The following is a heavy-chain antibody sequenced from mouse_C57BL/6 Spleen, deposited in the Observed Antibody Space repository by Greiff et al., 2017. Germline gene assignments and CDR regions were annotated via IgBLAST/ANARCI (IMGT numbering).Heavy chain of an antibody. V-gene: IGHV4-1*01. CDR3: ARRYYGSSYRYWYFDV. CDR2: INPDSSTI. J-gene: IGHJ1*03. CDR1: GVDFSRYW. Sequence: GVDFSRYWMSWVRRAPGKGLEWIGDINPDSSTINYAPSLKDKFIISRDNAKNTLYLQMSKVRSEDTALYYCARRYYGSSYRYWYFDVWGTGTTVTVSS. D-gene: IGHD1-1*01.